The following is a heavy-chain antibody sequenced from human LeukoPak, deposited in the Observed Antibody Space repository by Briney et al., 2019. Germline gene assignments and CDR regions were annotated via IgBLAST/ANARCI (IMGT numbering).Heavy chain of an antibody. CDR3: ARDLYSYGFDY. Sequence: KSSETLSLTCTVSGGSISSGGYYWSWIRQHPGKGLEWIGYIYYSGSTYYNPSLKSRVTISVDTSKNQFSLKLSSVTAADTAVYYCARDLYSYGFDYWGQGTLVTVSS. CDR2: IYYSGST. J-gene: IGHJ4*02. CDR1: GGSISSGGYY. V-gene: IGHV4-31*03. D-gene: IGHD5-18*01.